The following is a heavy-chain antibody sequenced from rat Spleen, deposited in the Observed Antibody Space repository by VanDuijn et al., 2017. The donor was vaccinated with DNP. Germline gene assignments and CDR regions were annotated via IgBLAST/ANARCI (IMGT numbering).Heavy chain of an antibody. J-gene: IGHJ3*01. Sequence: QVQLEESGPGLVQPSQTLSLTCTVSGFSLTSYHMHWVRQPPGKGLEWMGVMWSEGDTSYNSAVQSRLSISRDTSKSQVFLRMTSLQPEDTGTYYCARHGEYRYNSGWFAFWGQGTLVTVSS. V-gene: IGHV2-32*01. D-gene: IGHD1-5*01. CDR3: ARHGEYRYNSGWFAF. CDR2: MWSEGDT. CDR1: GFSLTSYH.